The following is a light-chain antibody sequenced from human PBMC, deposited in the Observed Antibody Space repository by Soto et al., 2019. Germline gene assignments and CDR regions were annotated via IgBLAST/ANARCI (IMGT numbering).Light chain of an antibody. J-gene: IGKJ1*01. V-gene: IGKV3-15*01. Sequence: EIVMTQSPATLSVSPGERVTLSCRASQSVSSYLAWYQQKPGQPPRLLIYDASTRATGIPARFSGSGSGTEFTLTVTSLQSEDFAVFYCHQYGTSPPTFGPGTKVEI. CDR1: QSVSSY. CDR3: HQYGTSPPT. CDR2: DAS.